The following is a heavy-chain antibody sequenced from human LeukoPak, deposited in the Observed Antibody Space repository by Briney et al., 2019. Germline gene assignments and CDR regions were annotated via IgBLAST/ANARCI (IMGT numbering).Heavy chain of an antibody. J-gene: IGHJ4*02. Sequence: ASVKVSCKASGYTFTGYYMHWVRQAPGQGLEWMGWINPNSGGTNYAQRFQGRVTMTRDTSISTAYMELSRLRSDDTAVYYCASEDYYDGSGYYSYWGQGTLVTVSS. CDR3: ASEDYYDGSGYYSY. CDR1: GYTFTGYY. CDR2: INPNSGGT. D-gene: IGHD3-22*01. V-gene: IGHV1-2*02.